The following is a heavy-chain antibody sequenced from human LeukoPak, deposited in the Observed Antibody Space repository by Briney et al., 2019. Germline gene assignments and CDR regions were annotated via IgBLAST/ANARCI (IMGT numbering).Heavy chain of an antibody. V-gene: IGHV4-38-2*01. D-gene: IGHD6-6*01. CDR3: ARHLSSSDAFDI. CDR1: GYSISSGDY. Sequence: SETLSLTCAVSGYSISSGDYWGWIRLPPGKGLEWIGSIYHSGSTYYNPSLKSRVTISVDTSKNQFSLKLSSVTAADTAVYYCARHLSSSDAFDIWGQGTMVTVSS. CDR2: IYHSGST. J-gene: IGHJ3*02.